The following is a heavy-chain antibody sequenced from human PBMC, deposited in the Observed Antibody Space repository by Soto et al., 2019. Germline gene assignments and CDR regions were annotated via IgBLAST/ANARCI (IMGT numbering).Heavy chain of an antibody. D-gene: IGHD5-18*01. CDR1: GYSFTSYW. CDR2: IDPSDSYT. V-gene: IGHV5-10-1*01. Sequence: GESLKISCKGSGYSFTSYWISWVRQMPGKGLEWMGRIDPSDSYTNYSPSFQGHVTISADKSISTAYLQWSSLKASDTAMYYCARTARIQLPRGRGMDVWGQGTTVTVSS. CDR3: ARTARIQLPRGRGMDV. J-gene: IGHJ6*02.